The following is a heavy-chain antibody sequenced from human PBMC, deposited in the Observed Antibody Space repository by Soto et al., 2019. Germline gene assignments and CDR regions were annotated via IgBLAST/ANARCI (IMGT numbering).Heavy chain of an antibody. Sequence: QVQLVESGGGVVQPGRSLRLSCAASGFTFSSYGMHWVRQAPGKGLEWVALISYDGSDKYYADSVKGRFTISRDNSKNTLYLQMNSLRVEDTAVYYCGAVHYFSDYWGQGTLVTVSS. J-gene: IGHJ4*02. V-gene: IGHV3-30*03. CDR3: GAVHYFSDY. CDR2: ISYDGSDK. D-gene: IGHD1-26*01. CDR1: GFTFSSYG.